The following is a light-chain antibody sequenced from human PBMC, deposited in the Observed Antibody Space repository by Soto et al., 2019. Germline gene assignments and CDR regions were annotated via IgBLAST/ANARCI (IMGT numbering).Light chain of an antibody. CDR3: QSYDSDNRGV. CDR1: SGSVANNY. Sequence: NFMLTQPQSVSESPGKTVTISCTGSSGSVANNYVQWYQQRPGSVPTTVIYEDNRRPSGVPERFSGSVDSSSNSASLTISGLKPEDEADYYCQSYDSDNRGVFGGGTKLTVL. J-gene: IGLJ2*01. V-gene: IGLV6-57*02. CDR2: EDN.